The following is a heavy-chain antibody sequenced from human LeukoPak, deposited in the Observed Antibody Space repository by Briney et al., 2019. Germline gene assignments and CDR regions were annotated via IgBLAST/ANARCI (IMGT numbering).Heavy chain of an antibody. CDR2: INPDGGFT. CDR1: GYTLTSYN. Sequence: ASVKVSCKASGYTLTSYNLHWVRQAPGQGLEWMAMINPDGGFTTYAQKFQGRVTATRDTSTSTVYMELSSLGSKDTAVYYCARDSKSLSFDHWGQGTLVTVSS. J-gene: IGHJ4*02. CDR3: ARDSKSLSFDH. V-gene: IGHV1-46*01. D-gene: IGHD3-16*01.